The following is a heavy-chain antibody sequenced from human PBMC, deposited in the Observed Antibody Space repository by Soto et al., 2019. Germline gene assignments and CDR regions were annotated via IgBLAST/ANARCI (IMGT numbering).Heavy chain of an antibody. D-gene: IGHD3-9*01. CDR1: GYTFTSYD. Sequence: ASVKVSCKASGYTFTSYDINWVRQATGQGLEWMGWMNPNSGNTAYAQKFQGRVTMTRNTSISTAYMELSSLRSEDTAVYYCAGVFPFYDIFTCYYGFPYDYWGQGTLVTVSS. J-gene: IGHJ4*02. CDR2: MNPNSGNT. V-gene: IGHV1-8*01. CDR3: AGVFPFYDIFTCYYGFPYDY.